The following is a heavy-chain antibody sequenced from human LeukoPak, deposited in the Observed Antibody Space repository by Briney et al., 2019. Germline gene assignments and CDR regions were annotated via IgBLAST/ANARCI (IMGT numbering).Heavy chain of an antibody. V-gene: IGHV4-39*07. J-gene: IGHJ4*02. Sequence: SETLSLTCTVSGGSISSSNYCWGWIRQPPGKGLEWIGSIYYSGSTYYNPSLKSRVTISVDTSKDQFSLKLSSVTAADTAVYYCARDSCSGTSCRKKFDYWGQGTLVTVSS. CDR1: GGSISSSNYC. CDR2: IYYSGST. CDR3: ARDSCSGTSCRKKFDY. D-gene: IGHD2-2*01.